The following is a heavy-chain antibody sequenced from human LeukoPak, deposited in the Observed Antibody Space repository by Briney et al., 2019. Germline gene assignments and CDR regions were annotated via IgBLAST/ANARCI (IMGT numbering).Heavy chain of an antibody. J-gene: IGHJ4*02. CDR2: IYNGEDT. CDR3: AGASQWLAFDY. CDR1: GLTVAGIH. V-gene: IGHV3-66*01. D-gene: IGHD6-19*01. Sequence: PGGSLRLSCAASGLTVAGIHMTWVRQAPGKGLEWVSVIYNGEDTNYADSVKGRFTISRDTSKNILYLLMNSLRAEDTAVYYCAGASQWLAFDYWGQGILVAVSS.